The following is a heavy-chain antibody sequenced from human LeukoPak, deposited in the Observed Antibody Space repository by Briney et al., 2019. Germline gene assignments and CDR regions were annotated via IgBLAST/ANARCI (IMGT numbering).Heavy chain of an antibody. V-gene: IGHV3-30*03. J-gene: IGHJ3*02. CDR3: ARDRRVFGVVTPDAFDI. CDR1: GFTFSSYG. D-gene: IGHD3-3*01. CDR2: ISYDGSNK. Sequence: GGSLRLSCAASGFTFSSYGMHWVRQAPGKGLEWVAVISYDGSNKYYADSVKGRFTISRDNSKNTLYLQMNSLRAEDTAVYYCARDRRVFGVVTPDAFDIWGQGTMVTVSS.